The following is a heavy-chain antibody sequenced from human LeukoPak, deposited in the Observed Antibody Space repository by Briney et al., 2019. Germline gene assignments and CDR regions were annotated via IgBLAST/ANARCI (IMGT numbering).Heavy chain of an antibody. V-gene: IGHV3-53*01. CDR2: IYSGGST. Sequence: GGSLRLSCAASGFTVSSNYMSWVRQAPGKGLEWVSVIYSGGSTYYADSVKGRFTISRDNAKNSLYLQMNSLRAEDTAVYYCARDKLISTYYYDSTNWFDPWGQGTLVTVSS. CDR3: ARDKLISTYYYDSTNWFDP. CDR1: GFTVSSNY. J-gene: IGHJ5*02. D-gene: IGHD3-22*01.